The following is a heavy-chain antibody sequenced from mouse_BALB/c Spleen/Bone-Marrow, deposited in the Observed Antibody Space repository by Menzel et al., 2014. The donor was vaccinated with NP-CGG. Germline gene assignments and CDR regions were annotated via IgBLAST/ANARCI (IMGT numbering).Heavy chain of an antibody. D-gene: IGHD2-14*01. Sequence: DVMLVESGGGLVQPGGSLRLSCATSGFTFTDYYMSWVRQPPGKALEWLGFIRNKANGYTTEYSASVKGRFTISRDNSQSILYLQMNPLRAEDSATYYCARDDYRYDGWYFDVWGAGTPVTVSS. V-gene: IGHV7-3*02. CDR1: GFTFTDYY. CDR2: IRNKANGYTT. J-gene: IGHJ1*01. CDR3: ARDDYRYDGWYFDV.